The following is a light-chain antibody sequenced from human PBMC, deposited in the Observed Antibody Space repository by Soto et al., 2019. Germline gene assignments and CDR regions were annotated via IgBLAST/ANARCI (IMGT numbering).Light chain of an antibody. Sequence: QSVLTQPPSVSGAPGQRVSISCTGSSSNIGAGYDVHWYQHLPGTAPKLLIYGNSNRPSGVPDRFSGSTSGTSASLAITGLQAEDEADYYCQSYDSSLSGVFGGGTKVTVL. CDR2: GNS. CDR3: QSYDSSLSGV. J-gene: IGLJ3*02. V-gene: IGLV1-40*01. CDR1: SSNIGAGYD.